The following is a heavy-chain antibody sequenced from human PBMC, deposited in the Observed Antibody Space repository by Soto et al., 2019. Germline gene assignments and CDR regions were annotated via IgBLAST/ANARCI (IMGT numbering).Heavy chain of an antibody. Sequence: PSETLSLTCTVSGASISGFYWSWIRKSARKGLEWIGRIYATGTTDYNPSLKSRVMMSVDTSKKQFSLKLRPVTAADTAVYYCVRDGTKTLRDWFDPWGQGMSVTVSS. CDR1: GASISGFY. CDR2: IYATGTT. CDR3: VRDGTKTLRDWFDP. V-gene: IGHV4-4*07. D-gene: IGHD1-1*01. J-gene: IGHJ5*02.